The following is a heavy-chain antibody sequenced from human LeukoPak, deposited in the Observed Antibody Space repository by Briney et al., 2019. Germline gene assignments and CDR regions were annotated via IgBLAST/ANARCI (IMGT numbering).Heavy chain of an antibody. CDR3: AKGETRGTTPGFDP. V-gene: IGHV3-30*02. D-gene: IGHD1-7*01. CDR1: GFTFSSYG. CDR2: IRYDGSNK. J-gene: IGHJ5*02. Sequence: GGSLRLSCAASGFTFSSYGMHWVRQAPGKGLEWVAFIRYDGSNKYYADSVKGRFTISRDNSKNTLYLQMNSLRAEDTAVYYCAKGETRGTTPGFDPWGQGTLVTVS.